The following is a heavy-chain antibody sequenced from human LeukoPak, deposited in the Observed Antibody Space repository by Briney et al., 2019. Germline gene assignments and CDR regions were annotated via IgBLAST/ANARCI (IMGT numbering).Heavy chain of an antibody. CDR1: GFTFDDYA. CDR2: ISWNSGSI. Sequence: GRSLRLSCAASGFTFDDYAMHWVRQAPGKGLEWVSGISWNSGSIGYADSVKGRFTISRDNAKNSLYLQMNSLRAEDTALYYCARGSYYGSGSYREDYWGQGTLVTVSS. V-gene: IGHV3-9*01. CDR3: ARGSYYGSGSYREDY. J-gene: IGHJ4*02. D-gene: IGHD3-10*01.